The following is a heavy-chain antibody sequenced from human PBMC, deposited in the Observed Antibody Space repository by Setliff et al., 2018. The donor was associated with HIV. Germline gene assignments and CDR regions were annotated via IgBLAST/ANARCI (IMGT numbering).Heavy chain of an antibody. J-gene: IGHJ4*02. Sequence: NPSETLSLTCAVYGGPSTDHYWNWIRQSPGMGLEWIAEIHHTGYINYNPSLRSRVSVSRDMSSNQFSLWLSSVTAADAAVYYCAAFFVTPMSTQDFWGQGTLVTVSS. D-gene: IGHD2-15*01. CDR3: AAFFVTPMSTQDF. V-gene: IGHV4-34*01. CDR2: IHHTGYI. CDR1: GGPSTDHY.